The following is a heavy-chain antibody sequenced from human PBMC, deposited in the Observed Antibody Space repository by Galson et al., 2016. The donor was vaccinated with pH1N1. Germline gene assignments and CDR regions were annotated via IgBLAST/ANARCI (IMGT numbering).Heavy chain of an antibody. CDR2: VHYSGNT. CDR1: GGSISGDGNY. D-gene: IGHD2-21*01. J-gene: IGHJ6*02. Sequence: TLSLTCTVSGGSISGDGNYWSWVRQVPGKGLEWIGYVHYSGNTNYNPSLKSPVVISVDTSMNQFYLRLSSVTAADTAVYYCAREDLVVGEGWDSGLDAWGQGTTVTVSS. V-gene: IGHV4-31*01. CDR3: AREDLVVGEGWDSGLDA.